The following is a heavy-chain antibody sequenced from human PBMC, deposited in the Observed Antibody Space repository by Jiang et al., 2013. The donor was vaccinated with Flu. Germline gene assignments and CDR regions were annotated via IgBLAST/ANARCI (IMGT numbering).Heavy chain of an antibody. Sequence: SLTCTVSGGSISSSSYYWGWIRQPPGKGLEWIGSIYYSGSTYYNPSLKSRVTISVDTSKNQFSLKLSSVTAADTAVYYCARHTLLAVDNWFDPWGQGTLVTVSS. CDR3: ARHTLLAVDNWFDP. V-gene: IGHV4-39*01. CDR2: IYYSGST. CDR1: GGSISSSSYY. J-gene: IGHJ5*02. D-gene: IGHD6-19*01.